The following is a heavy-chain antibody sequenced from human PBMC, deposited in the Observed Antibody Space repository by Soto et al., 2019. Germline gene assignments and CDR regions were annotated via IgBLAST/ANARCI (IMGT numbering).Heavy chain of an antibody. D-gene: IGHD6-19*01. J-gene: IGHJ4*02. V-gene: IGHV3-23*01. CDR2: ISGSGGST. CDR1: GFTFSSYA. CDR3: AKSREQWLLTTVLGY. Sequence: HPGGSLRLSCAASGFTFSSYAMSWVRQAPGKGLEWVSAISGSGGSTYYADSVKGRFTISRDNSKNTLYLQMNSLRAEDTAVYYCAKSREQWLLTTVLGYWGQGTLVTVSS.